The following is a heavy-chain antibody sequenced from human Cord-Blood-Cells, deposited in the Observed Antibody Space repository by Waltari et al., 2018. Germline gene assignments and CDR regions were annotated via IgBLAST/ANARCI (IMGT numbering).Heavy chain of an antibody. CDR1: GDSVSSNSAA. CDR2: TYYRSKWYN. J-gene: IGHJ6*02. Sequence: QVQLQQSGPGLVKPSQTLSLTCAISGDSVSSNSAAWNWIRQSQSRGLEWLGRTYYRSKWYNDYAVSVKSRITSNPDTSKNHFSLQLNSVTPEDTAVYYCARDPKYSSSSYYYGMDVWGQGTTVTVSS. D-gene: IGHD6-6*01. V-gene: IGHV6-1*01. CDR3: ARDPKYSSSSYYYGMDV.